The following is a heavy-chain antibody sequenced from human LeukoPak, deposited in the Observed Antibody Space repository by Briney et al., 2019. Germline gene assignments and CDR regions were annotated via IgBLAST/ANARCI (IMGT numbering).Heavy chain of an antibody. J-gene: IGHJ6*02. D-gene: IGHD1-26*01. CDR3: ATDTGATNYYYGMDV. CDR2: FDPEDGET. V-gene: IGHV1-24*01. CDR1: GYTLTELS. Sequence: ASVKVSCKVSGYTLTELSMHWVRQAPGKGLEWMGGFDPEDGETIYAQKFQGRVIMTEDTSTDTAYMELSSLRSEDTAVYYCATDTGATNYYYGMDVWGQGTTVTVSS.